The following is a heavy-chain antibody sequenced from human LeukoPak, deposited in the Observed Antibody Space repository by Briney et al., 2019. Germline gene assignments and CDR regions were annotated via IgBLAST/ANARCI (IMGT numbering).Heavy chain of an antibody. D-gene: IGHD3-10*01. Sequence: SETLSLTCTVSGGSISSYYWSWIRQPPGKGLEWIGYIYYSGSTNYNPSLKSRVTISVDTSKNQFSLKLSSVTAADTAVYYCARLLWFGEAPNWFDPWGQGTLVTVSS. J-gene: IGHJ5*02. V-gene: IGHV4-59*01. CDR2: IYYSGST. CDR1: GGSISSYY. CDR3: ARLLWFGEAPNWFDP.